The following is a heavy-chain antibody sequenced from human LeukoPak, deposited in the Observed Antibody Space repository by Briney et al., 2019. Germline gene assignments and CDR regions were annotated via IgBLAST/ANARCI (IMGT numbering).Heavy chain of an antibody. V-gene: IGHV3-30-3*01. J-gene: IGHJ4*02. D-gene: IGHD4-23*01. Sequence: GGSLRLSCAASGFTFSSYAMHWVRQAPGKGLEWVAVISYDGSNKYYADSVKGRFTISRDNSKNTLYLQMNSLRAEDSAVYYCARDKHDYGGIFDYWGQGTLVTVSS. CDR2: ISYDGSNK. CDR3: ARDKHDYGGIFDY. CDR1: GFTFSSYA.